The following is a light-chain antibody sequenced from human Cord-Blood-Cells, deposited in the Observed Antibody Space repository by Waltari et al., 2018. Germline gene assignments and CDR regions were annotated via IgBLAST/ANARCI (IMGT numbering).Light chain of an antibody. J-gene: IGKJ1*01. CDR2: GAS. V-gene: IGKV3-15*01. CDR3: QQYNNWPRT. CDR1: QSVSSN. Sequence: EIVMTQSPATLSVSPGERANLSCRASQSVSSNLAWYQQKPGQAPRLLIYGASTRATGIPARFSGSGSGTEFTITISSLQSEDFAVYYCQQYNNWPRTFGQGTKVEIK.